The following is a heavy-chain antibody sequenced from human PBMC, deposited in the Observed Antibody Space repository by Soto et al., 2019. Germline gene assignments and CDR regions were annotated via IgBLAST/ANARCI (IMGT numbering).Heavy chain of an antibody. V-gene: IGHV3-74*01. CDR2: INSDGSST. J-gene: IGHJ5*02. CDR1: GFTFSSYW. Sequence: GGSLRLSCAASGFTFSSYWMHWVRQAPGKGLVWVSRINSDGSSTSNADSVKVRFTISRDNAKNTLYLQMNSLRGEDTAVYYCAREGVAGTWGKWFDPWGQGTLVTVSS. CDR3: AREGVAGTWGKWFDP. D-gene: IGHD3-16*01.